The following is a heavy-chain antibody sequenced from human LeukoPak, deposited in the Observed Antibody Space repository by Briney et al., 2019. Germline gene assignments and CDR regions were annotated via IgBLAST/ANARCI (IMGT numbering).Heavy chain of an antibody. V-gene: IGHV5-51*01. Sequence: KGLEWMGIIYPGDSDTRYSPSFQGQVTISADKSISTAYLQWSSLKASDTAMYYCARTDYSSWFDPWGQGTLVPVSS. J-gene: IGHJ5*02. CDR2: IYPGDSDT. CDR3: ARTDYSSWFDP. D-gene: IGHD4-11*01.